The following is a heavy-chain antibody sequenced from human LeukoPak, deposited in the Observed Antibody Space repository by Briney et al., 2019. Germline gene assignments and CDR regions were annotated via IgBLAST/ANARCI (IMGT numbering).Heavy chain of an antibody. CDR3: ARVRTIYGDYPYYFDY. Sequence: SETLSLTCTVSGGSISSGGYYWSWIRQHPGKGLEWIGYTYYSGSTYYNPSLKSRVTISVDTSKNQFSLKLSSVTAADTAVYYCARVRTIYGDYPYYFDYWGQGTLVTVSS. V-gene: IGHV4-31*03. CDR1: GGSISSGGYY. D-gene: IGHD4-17*01. CDR2: TYYSGST. J-gene: IGHJ4*02.